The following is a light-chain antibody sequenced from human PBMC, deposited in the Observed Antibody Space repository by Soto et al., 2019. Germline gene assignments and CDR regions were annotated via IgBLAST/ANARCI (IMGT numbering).Light chain of an antibody. CDR3: SSYATSYTHV. J-gene: IGLJ2*01. CDR1: SSDVGGYNY. V-gene: IGLV2-14*01. Sequence: QSALTQPASVSGSPGQSITISCTGTSSDVGGYNYVSWYQHHPGKAPKLMIYEVTNRPSGISNRFSGSKSGNTASLTISGLQAEDEADYYCSSYATSYTHVFGGGTKLTVL. CDR2: EVT.